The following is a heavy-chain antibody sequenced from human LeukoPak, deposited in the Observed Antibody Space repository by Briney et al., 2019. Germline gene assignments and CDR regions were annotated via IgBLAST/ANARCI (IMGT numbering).Heavy chain of an antibody. J-gene: IGHJ3*02. CDR3: AKAFGSRWELLTLDAFDI. D-gene: IGHD1-26*01. CDR1: GHTFGSYA. Sequence: GGSLSLSWAAAGHTFGSYAMSWVRHAPGEGREWVSAISGSGGSTYYADSVKGRFTISRDNSKNTLYLQMNSLRAEDTAVYYCAKAFGSRWELLTLDAFDIWGQGTMVTVSS. CDR2: ISGSGGST. V-gene: IGHV3-23*01.